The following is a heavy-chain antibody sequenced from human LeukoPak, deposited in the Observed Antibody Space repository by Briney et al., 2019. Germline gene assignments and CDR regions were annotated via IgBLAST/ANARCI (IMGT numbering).Heavy chain of an antibody. V-gene: IGHV4-59*01. J-gene: IGHJ4*01. CDR3: ARGLYYDFWSGPMYYFDY. Sequence: NPSEILSLTCTVSGGSISSYYWSWIRQPPGKGLEWIGHIYYSGSTNYNPSLKSRVTISVDTSKNKFSLKLSSVTAADTAVYYCARGLYYDFWSGPMYYFDYWGQGTLVTVSS. D-gene: IGHD3-3*01. CDR1: GGSISSYY. CDR2: IYYSGST.